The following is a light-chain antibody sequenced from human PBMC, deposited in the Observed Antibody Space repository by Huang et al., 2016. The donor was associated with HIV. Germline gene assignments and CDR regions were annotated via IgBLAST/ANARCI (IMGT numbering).Light chain of an antibody. CDR3: QQYNNWPPDT. CDR1: QSVSNN. V-gene: IGKV3-15*01. Sequence: EIVMTQSPATMSVSPGERATLSCRASQSVSNNLAWYQQKPGQAPRLLIYAASTRATGIPARFSGSWSGTEFTLTISSLQSEDFAVYYCQQYNNWPPDTFGQGTKLEIK. CDR2: AAS. J-gene: IGKJ2*01.